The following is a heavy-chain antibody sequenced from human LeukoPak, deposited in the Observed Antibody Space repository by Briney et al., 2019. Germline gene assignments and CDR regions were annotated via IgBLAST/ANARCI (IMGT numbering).Heavy chain of an antibody. J-gene: IGHJ4*02. CDR1: GYTFTSYD. CDR2: MNPNSGNT. D-gene: IGHD1-26*01. Sequence: ASVKVSCKASGYTFTSYDINWVRQATGQGLEWMGWMNPNSGNTGYAQKFQGRVTMTRNTSISTAYMELSSLRSEDTAVYYCARERWELRAFDYWGQGTLVTVSS. CDR3: ARERWELRAFDY. V-gene: IGHV1-8*01.